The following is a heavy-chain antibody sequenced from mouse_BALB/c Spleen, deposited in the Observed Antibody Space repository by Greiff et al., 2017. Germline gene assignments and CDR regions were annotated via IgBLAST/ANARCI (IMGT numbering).Heavy chain of an antibody. CDR1: GYTFSSYW. CDR2: ILPGSGST. CDR3: ARSHYYGLYYFDY. Sequence: VQLQQSGAELMKPGASVKISCKATGYTFSSYWIEWVKQRPGHGLEWIGEILPGSGSTNYNEKFKGKATFTADTSSNTAYMQLSSLTSEDSAVYYCARSHYYGLYYFDYWGQGTTLTVSS. J-gene: IGHJ2*01. V-gene: IGHV1-9*01. D-gene: IGHD2-1*01.